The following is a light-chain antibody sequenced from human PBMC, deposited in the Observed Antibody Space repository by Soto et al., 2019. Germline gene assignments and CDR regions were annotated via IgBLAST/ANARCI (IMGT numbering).Light chain of an antibody. V-gene: IGKV1-9*01. CDR2: GAY. CDR1: QDLDNY. CDR3: QQYGISPQT. J-gene: IGKJ2*01. Sequence: DIQLSQSPSLLSASVGDRVTITCRASQDLDNYLAWYRQTPGEAPKLLIYGAYTLQSGVPRRFSGAGSGTEFSLTISSLQPEDFAIYYCQQYGISPQTFGQGTKLEIK.